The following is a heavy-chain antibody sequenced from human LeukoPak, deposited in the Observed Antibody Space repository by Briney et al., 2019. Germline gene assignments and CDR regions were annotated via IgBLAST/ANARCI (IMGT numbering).Heavy chain of an antibody. D-gene: IGHD4-23*01. CDR3: ASETTVAPFDY. CDR1: GGSISTYY. Sequence: LSLTCTVSGGSISTYYWSWVRQPPGKGLEWVSYISSSGSTIYYADSVKGRFTISRDNAKNSLYLQMNSLRAEDTAVYYCASETTVAPFDYWGQGTLVTVSS. J-gene: IGHJ4*02. CDR2: ISSSGSTI. V-gene: IGHV3-48*03.